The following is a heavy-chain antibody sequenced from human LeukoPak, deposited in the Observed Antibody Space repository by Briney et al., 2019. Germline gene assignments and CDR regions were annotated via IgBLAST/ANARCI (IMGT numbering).Heavy chain of an antibody. CDR2: FSGRGGRT. V-gene: IGHV3-23*01. Sequence: GGSLRLSCAPSGFTSSNHGMSWVRQAPGKGVEWVSAFSGRGGRTYYTHSVQGQLTISRDQSKNTVYLQMNSLRAEAAAVYYCDNVGWYDSRATGYWGQGTLVTVST. CDR1: GFTSSNHG. D-gene: IGHD3-22*01. J-gene: IGHJ4*02. CDR3: DNVGWYDSRATGY.